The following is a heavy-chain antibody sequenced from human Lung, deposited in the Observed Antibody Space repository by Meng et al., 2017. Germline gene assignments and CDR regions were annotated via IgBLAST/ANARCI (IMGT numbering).Heavy chain of an antibody. V-gene: IGHV4-34*01. D-gene: IGHD4-11*01. CDR3: ARGPTTMAHDFDY. Sequence: GQLQQWGPGRLKPSGTLSVSCVVSGGSFNDYYWSWIRKPPGKGLEWIGEINHSESTNYNPSLESRATISVDTSQNNLSLKLSSVTAADSAVYYCARGPTTMAHDFDYWGQGTLVTVSS. J-gene: IGHJ4*02. CDR1: GGSFNDYY. CDR2: INHSEST.